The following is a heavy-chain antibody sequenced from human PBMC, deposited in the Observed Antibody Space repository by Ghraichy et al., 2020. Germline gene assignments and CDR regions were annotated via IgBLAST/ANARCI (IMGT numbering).Heavy chain of an antibody. CDR2: ISYDGSNK. CDR3: ARDMNWNYDYYYMDV. CDR1: GFTFSSYA. J-gene: IGHJ6*03. D-gene: IGHD1-1*01. Sequence: GESLNISCAASGFTFSSYAMHWVRQAPGKGLEWVAVISYDGSNKYYADSVKGRFTISRDNSKNTLYLQMNSLRAEDTAVYYCARDMNWNYDYYYMDVWGKGTTVTVSS. V-gene: IGHV3-30-3*01.